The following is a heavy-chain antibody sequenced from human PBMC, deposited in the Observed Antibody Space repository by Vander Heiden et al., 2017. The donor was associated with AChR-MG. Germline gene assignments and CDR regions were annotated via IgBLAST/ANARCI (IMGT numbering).Heavy chain of an antibody. Sequence: QVQLVQSGAEVKKPGASVKVSCKASGYTFNHYAIHWVRQAPGQRLEWMGWINTDNGNTEYSQRFQGRVTITRDTSASTGYMELSSLRSEDTAVYYCARDGGRGWYQFYWGQGSLVTVSS. CDR2: INTDNGNT. CDR3: ARDGGRGWYQFY. D-gene: IGHD6-19*01. CDR1: GYTFNHYA. J-gene: IGHJ4*02. V-gene: IGHV1-3*04.